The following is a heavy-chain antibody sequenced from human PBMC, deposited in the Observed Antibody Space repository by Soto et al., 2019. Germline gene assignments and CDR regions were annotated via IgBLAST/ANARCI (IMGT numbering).Heavy chain of an antibody. Sequence: SVKVSCKASGYIFNNYAMHWVRQAPGQRLEWMGWINGRDGNAEYSQDFQGRVTISIDTSASTAYMELSSLRSEDTAVYYCARGGYCIGTRCPGRFDPWGQGTLVTVSS. CDR1: GYIFNNYA. CDR2: INGRDGNA. J-gene: IGHJ5*02. CDR3: ARGGYCIGTRCPGRFDP. V-gene: IGHV1-3*01. D-gene: IGHD2-2*01.